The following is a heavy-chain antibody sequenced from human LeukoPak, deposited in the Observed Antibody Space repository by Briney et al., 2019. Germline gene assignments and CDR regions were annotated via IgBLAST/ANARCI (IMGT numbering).Heavy chain of an antibody. Sequence: GGSLRLSCAASGFTFSSYAMHWVRQAPGKGLEWVAVISYDGSNKYYADSVKGRFTISRDNSKNTLYLQMNSLRAEDTAVYYCARSPYDFWSGYYDWGQGTMVTVSS. J-gene: IGHJ3*01. CDR2: ISYDGSNK. CDR1: GFTFSSYA. V-gene: IGHV3-30*01. D-gene: IGHD3-3*01. CDR3: ARSPYDFWSGYYD.